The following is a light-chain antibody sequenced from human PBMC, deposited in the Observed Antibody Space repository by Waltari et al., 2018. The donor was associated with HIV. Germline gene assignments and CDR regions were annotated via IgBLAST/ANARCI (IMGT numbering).Light chain of an antibody. V-gene: IGLV1-40*01. CDR1: RSNIGAGFD. CDR2: DNN. Sequence: QSVLTQPPSVSGAPGQRVTIACTGTRSNIGAGFDVHWYQQIPGNAPKLLISDNNSRPSGVPGRFSGSKSGTSASLAITGLQSEDEADYYCQSYDMSQSGSLVFGGGTKLTFL. CDR3: QSYDMSQSGSLV. J-gene: IGLJ2*01.